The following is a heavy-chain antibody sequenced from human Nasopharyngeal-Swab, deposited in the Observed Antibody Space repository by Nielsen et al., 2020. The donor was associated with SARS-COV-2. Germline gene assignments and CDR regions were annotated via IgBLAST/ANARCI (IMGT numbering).Heavy chain of an antibody. CDR3: ARDLNPSYSRAFDY. J-gene: IGHJ4*02. D-gene: IGHD6-13*01. CDR2: ISSSSSTI. Sequence: GRQAPGKGLEWVSYISSSSSTIYYTDSVKGRFTISRDNAKNSLYLQMNSLRAEDTAAYYCARDLNPSYSRAFDYWGRGTLVTVSS. V-gene: IGHV3-48*04.